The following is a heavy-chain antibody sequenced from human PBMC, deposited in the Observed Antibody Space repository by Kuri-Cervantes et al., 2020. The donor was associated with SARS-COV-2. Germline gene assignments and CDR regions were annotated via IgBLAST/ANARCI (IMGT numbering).Heavy chain of an antibody. CDR1: GFTFSSYG. Sequence: GESLKISCAASGFTFSSYGMHWVRQAPGKGLEWVAVISYDGSNKYYADSVKGRFTISRDNSKNTLYLQMNSLRAEDTAVYYCARDTGGTMIYYYYYYGMDAWGQGTTVTVSS. D-gene: IGHD2-8*02. J-gene: IGHJ6*02. CDR2: ISYDGSNK. CDR3: ARDTGGTMIYYYYYYGMDA. V-gene: IGHV3-30*03.